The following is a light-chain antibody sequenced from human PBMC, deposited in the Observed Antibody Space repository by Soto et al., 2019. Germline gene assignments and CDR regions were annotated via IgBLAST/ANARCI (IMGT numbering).Light chain of an antibody. CDR1: SSNIGSNT. V-gene: IGLV1-44*01. Sequence: QSVLTQPPSASGTPGQRVTISCSGSSSNIGSNTVNWYQQLPGTAPKLVIYSNNQRPSGVPDRFSGSKSGTSASLAISGLQSEDEADYYCVAWDDSLNGYVVFGEGTKVT. CDR3: VAWDDSLNGYVV. CDR2: SNN. J-gene: IGLJ2*01.